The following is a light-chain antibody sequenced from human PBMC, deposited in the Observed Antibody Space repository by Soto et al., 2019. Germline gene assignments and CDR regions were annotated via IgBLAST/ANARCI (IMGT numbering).Light chain of an antibody. J-gene: IGLJ1*01. Sequence: QSGLTQPASVSGSPGQSITLSCTGTTSDVGSYDLVSWYQHHPGKAPKLLIYEVSKRHSGVSDRFSGSKSGNTASLTISGLQTEDEADYYCCSFAGSSNLYVFGTGTKVTVL. V-gene: IGLV2-23*02. CDR1: TSDVGSYDL. CDR3: CSFAGSSNLYV. CDR2: EVS.